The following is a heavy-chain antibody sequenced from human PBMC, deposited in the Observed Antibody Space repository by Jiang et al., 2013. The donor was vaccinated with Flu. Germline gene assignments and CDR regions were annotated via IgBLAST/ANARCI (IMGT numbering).Heavy chain of an antibody. CDR2: IWYDGSNK. V-gene: IGHV3-33*01. CDR1: GFTFSSYG. CDR3: ARWAIPNIAARPFGAFDI. Sequence: VQLVESGGGVVQPGRSLRLSCAASGFTFSSYGMHWVRQAPGKGLEWVAVIWYDGSNKYYADSVKGRFTISRDNSKNTLYLQMNSLRAEDTAVYYCARWAIPNIAARPFGAFDIWGQGTMVTVSS. J-gene: IGHJ3*02. D-gene: IGHD6-6*01.